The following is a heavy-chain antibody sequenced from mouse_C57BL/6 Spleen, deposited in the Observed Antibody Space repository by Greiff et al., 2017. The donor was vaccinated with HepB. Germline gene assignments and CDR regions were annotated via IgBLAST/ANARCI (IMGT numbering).Heavy chain of an antibody. V-gene: IGHV14-2*01. J-gene: IGHJ4*01. CDR3: ARSLSPTVVGGAY. D-gene: IGHD1-1*01. CDR2: IDPEDGET. Sequence: EVQLQQSGAELVKPGASVKLSCTASGFNIKDYYMHWVKQRTEQGLEWIGRIDPEDGETKYASKFQGKATITADTSSHTAYLQLSSLTSEDTAVYYCARSLSPTVVGGAYWGQGTSVTVSS. CDR1: GFNIKDYY.